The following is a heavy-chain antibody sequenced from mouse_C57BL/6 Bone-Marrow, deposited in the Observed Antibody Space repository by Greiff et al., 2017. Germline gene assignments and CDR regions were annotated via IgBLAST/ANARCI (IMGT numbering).Heavy chain of an antibody. V-gene: IGHV1-81*01. J-gene: IGHJ1*03. CDR1: GYTFTSYG. D-gene: IGHD2-1*01. CDR3: ASGIYYGNSYWYFDV. Sequence: VQLQQSGAELARPGASVKLSCKASGYTFTSYGISWVKQRTGQGLEWIGEIYPRSGNTYYNEKFKGKATLTADKSSSTAYMELRSLTSEDSAVYCCASGIYYGNSYWYFDVWGTGTTVTVSS. CDR2: IYPRSGNT.